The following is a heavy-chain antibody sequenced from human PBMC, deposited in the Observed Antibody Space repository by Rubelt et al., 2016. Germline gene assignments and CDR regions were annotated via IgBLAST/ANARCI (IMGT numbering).Heavy chain of an antibody. J-gene: IGHJ4*02. CDR1: GYTFTGYY. Sequence: QVQLVQSGAEVKKPGASVKVSCKASGYTFTGYYLHWVRQAPGQGLEWMGRINPKNGGTNHAQKCQGRVTMTRDTCIITAYMELSRLRSDDTAVYYCAREGPAEAAFYWGQGTLVTVSS. CDR2: INPKNGGT. CDR3: AREGPAEAAFY. V-gene: IGHV1-2*06. D-gene: IGHD2-15*01.